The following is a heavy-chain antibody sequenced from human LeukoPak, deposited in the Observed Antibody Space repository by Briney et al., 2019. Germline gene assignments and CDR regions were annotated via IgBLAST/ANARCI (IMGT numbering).Heavy chain of an antibody. CDR2: IRGSGVST. CDR1: GFNFISYS. CDR3: AKRQGSSASCYDY. D-gene: IGHD2-2*01. Sequence: GGSLRLSFAASGFNFISYSMSWVRQAPGKGLEGVSVIRGSGVSTYYADSVKGRFTISRDNSKNTLYLQMNNLRAEDTAIYYCAKRQGSSASCYDYWGQGTLVTVSS. V-gene: IGHV3-23*01. J-gene: IGHJ4*02.